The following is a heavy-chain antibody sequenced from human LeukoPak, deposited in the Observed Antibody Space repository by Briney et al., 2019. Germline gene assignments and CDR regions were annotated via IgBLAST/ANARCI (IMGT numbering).Heavy chain of an antibody. CDR2: IRFDGTNK. V-gene: IGHV3-30*02. CDR3: AKDKGFCTTTTCYVLSNDAFDI. CDR1: GFTFSSYG. J-gene: IGHJ3*02. D-gene: IGHD2-2*01. Sequence: PGGSLRLSCAASGFTFSSYGMYWVRQAPGKGLEWVAFIRFDGTNKYYTDSVESRFTISRDNSKNTLYLQMSSLRAEDTAVYYCAKDKGFCTTTTCYVLSNDAFDIWGQGTMVTVSS.